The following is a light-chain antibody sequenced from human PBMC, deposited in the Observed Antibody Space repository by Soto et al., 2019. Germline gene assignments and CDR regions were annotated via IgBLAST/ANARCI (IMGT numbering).Light chain of an antibody. CDR2: DAS. Sequence: DIQMTQSPSTLSASVGDRVTITCRASQSISSWLAWYQQKPGKAPKLLIYDASSLESGVPSRFSGSGSGTVFTLTISSLQHDDFASYYYQQYNSYWTFGQGTKVEIK. J-gene: IGKJ1*01. CDR1: QSISSW. CDR3: QQYNSYWT. V-gene: IGKV1-5*01.